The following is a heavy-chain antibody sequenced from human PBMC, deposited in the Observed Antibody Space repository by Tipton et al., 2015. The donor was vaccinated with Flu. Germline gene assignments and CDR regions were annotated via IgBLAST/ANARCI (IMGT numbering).Heavy chain of an antibody. D-gene: IGHD1-1*01. CDR3: ARGVWNAGASYYFDS. CDR2: IYTSGNT. J-gene: IGHJ4*02. V-gene: IGHV4-4*07. CDR1: GGSMTQDY. Sequence: TLSLTCTVSGGSMTQDYWSWFRQPAGMGLEGVGRIYTSGNTNYNPSLKSRITVSLDTSKNQFSLRLSSVTAADTAVYDCARGVWNAGASYYFDSWGQGALVTVPS.